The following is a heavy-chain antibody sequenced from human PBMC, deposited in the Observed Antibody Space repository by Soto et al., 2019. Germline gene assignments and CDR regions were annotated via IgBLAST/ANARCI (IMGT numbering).Heavy chain of an antibody. Sequence: QVQLQESGPGLVKPSETLSLTCTVSGGSISSYYWSWIRQPPGKGLEWIGYIYYSGSTNYNPSLKSRVTISVDTSKNQFSLKLSSVTAADTAVYYCARALDYGDYFDYWGQGTLVTVSS. J-gene: IGHJ4*02. V-gene: IGHV4-59*01. CDR2: IYYSGST. CDR1: GGSISSYY. D-gene: IGHD4-17*01. CDR3: ARALDYGDYFDY.